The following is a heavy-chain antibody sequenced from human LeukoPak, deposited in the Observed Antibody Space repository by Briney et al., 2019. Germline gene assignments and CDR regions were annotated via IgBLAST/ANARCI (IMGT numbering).Heavy chain of an antibody. Sequence: PSETLSLTCAVYGGSFSGYYWSWIRQPPGKGLEWIGEINHSGSTNYNPSLKSRVTISVDTSKNQFSLKLSSVTAADTAVYYCAREVGWRFDYWGQGTLVTVSS. CDR3: AREVGWRFDY. CDR1: GGSFSGYY. J-gene: IGHJ4*02. D-gene: IGHD6-19*01. CDR2: INHSGST. V-gene: IGHV4-34*01.